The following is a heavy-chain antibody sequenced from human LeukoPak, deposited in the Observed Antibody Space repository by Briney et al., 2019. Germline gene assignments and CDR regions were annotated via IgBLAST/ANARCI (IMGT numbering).Heavy chain of an antibody. CDR1: GFTFSSYS. J-gene: IGHJ4*02. CDR2: ITSSSSYI. V-gene: IGHV3-21*01. CDR3: ARDSKPIDY. D-gene: IGHD2-2*01. Sequence: SGGSLRLSCAASGFTFSSYSMNWVRQAPGKGLGWVSSITSSSSYIYYADSVKGRFTISRDNAKNSLYLQMNSLRAGDTAVYYCARDSKPIDYWGQGTLVTVSS.